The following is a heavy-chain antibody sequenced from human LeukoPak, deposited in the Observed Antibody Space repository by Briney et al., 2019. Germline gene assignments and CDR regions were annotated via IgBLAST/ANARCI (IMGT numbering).Heavy chain of an antibody. CDR1: GGSISSSSYY. Sequence: SETLSLTCTVSGGSISSSSYYWSWIRQPAGKGLEWIGRIYTSGSTNYNPSLKSRVTMSVDTSKNQFSLTLSSVTAADTAVYYCARDVDTAMVLLLDPWGQGTLVTVSS. D-gene: IGHD5-18*01. CDR2: IYTSGST. V-gene: IGHV4-61*02. J-gene: IGHJ5*02. CDR3: ARDVDTAMVLLLDP.